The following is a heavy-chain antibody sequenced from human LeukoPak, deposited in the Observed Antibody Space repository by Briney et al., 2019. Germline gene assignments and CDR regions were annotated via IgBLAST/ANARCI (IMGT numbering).Heavy chain of an antibody. CDR2: ISRSSTTI. V-gene: IGHV3-48*01. CDR1: GFTFSSYS. D-gene: IGHD3-10*02. Sequence: PGGSLRLSCAASGFTFSSYSMNWVRQAPGKGLEWVSYISRSSTTIYYADSVKGRFTISRDNAKNLLYLQMNSLRAEDTAVYYCAELGITMIGGVWGKGTTVTISS. J-gene: IGHJ6*04. CDR3: AELGITMIGGV.